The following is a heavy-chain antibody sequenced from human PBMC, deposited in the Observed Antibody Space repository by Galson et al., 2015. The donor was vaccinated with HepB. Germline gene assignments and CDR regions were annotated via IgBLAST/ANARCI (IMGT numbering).Heavy chain of an antibody. CDR1: GFTFEDYA. D-gene: IGHD3-10*01. CDR2: ISWKSDFT. CDR3: AQDLTYYYGTGSYFVGMNA. Sequence: SLILSCAASGFTFEDYAMHWVRQVPGKGLEWVAGISWKSDFTGYADSVRGRFTISRDNAKYSLYLQMNSLRTEDTALYYCAQDLTYYYGTGSYFVGMNAWGQGTTVTVSA. V-gene: IGHV3-9*01. J-gene: IGHJ6*01.